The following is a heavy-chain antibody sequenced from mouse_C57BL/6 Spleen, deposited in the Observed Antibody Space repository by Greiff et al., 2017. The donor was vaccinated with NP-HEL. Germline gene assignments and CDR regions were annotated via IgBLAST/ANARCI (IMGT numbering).Heavy chain of an antibody. D-gene: IGHD5-5*01. Sequence: VQLQQPGAELVRPGTSVKLSCKASGYTFTSYWMHWVKQRPGQGLEWIGVIDPSDSYTNYNQKFKGKATLTVDTSSSTAYMQLSSLTSEDSAVYYCARDYRYAMDYWGQGTSVTVSS. J-gene: IGHJ4*01. V-gene: IGHV1-59*01. CDR3: ARDYRYAMDY. CDR1: GYTFTSYW. CDR2: IDPSDSYT.